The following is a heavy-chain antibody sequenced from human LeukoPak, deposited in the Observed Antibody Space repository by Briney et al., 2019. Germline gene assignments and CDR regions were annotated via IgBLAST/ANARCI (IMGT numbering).Heavy chain of an antibody. CDR1: GGTFSSYA. V-gene: IGHV1-69*05. CDR3: ARDLPDFSLRISSGGFDI. J-gene: IGHJ3*02. CDR2: IIPIFGTP. Sequence: SVNVSCKASGGTFSSYAISWVRQAPGQGLEWMGGIIPIFGTPNYAQKFQGRVTITTDESTSTAYMELSSLRSEDTAMYYCARDLPDFSLRISSGGFDIWGQGTMVTVSS. D-gene: IGHD4-23*01.